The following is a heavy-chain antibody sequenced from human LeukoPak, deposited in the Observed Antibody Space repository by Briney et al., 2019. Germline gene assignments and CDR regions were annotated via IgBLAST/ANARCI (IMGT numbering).Heavy chain of an antibody. CDR2: IYYSGST. D-gene: IGHD6-13*01. J-gene: IGHJ4*02. V-gene: IGHV4-59*08. CDR3: ARHGQKYDSSFDC. Sequence: SETLSLTCTVSGGSLSNFYWSWIRQPPGKGLEWIAFIYYSGSTRYDPSLKSRAPISVDTSKTQFSLKLTSVTAADTALYYCARHGQKYDSSFDCWGQGTLVTVSS. CDR1: GGSLSNFY.